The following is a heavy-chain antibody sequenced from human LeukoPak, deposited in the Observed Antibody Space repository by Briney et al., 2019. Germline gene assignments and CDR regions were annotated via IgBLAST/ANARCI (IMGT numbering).Heavy chain of an antibody. CDR1: GYMFTCYG. V-gene: IGHV1-18*04. J-gene: IGHJ3*01. Sequence: VASVKVSCKASGYMFTCYGISWVRQAPGQGLEWLGWVSGYDSDIEYPQKFQGRVTMTTDTSTSTAYMDLRSLRSDGTAVYYCVRDRGVRYCSGASCHSGFDLWGQGTMVTVSS. CDR3: VRDRGVRYCSGASCHSGFDL. CDR2: VSGYDSDI. D-gene: IGHD2-15*01.